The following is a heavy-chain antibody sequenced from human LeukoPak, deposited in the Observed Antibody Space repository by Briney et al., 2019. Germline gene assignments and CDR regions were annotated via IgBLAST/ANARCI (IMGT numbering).Heavy chain of an antibody. CDR3: ARHNGGEVCDI. CDR1: GDSFSSSSFS. Sequence: SETLSLTCTVSGDSFSSSSFSWGWIRQPPGKGLEWIGNIYYSGSTYYNPSLKTRFTISVDTSKNQFSLKLSSVSAADRAVYYWARHNGGEVCDIWGQGTLVTVS. CDR2: IYYSGST. J-gene: IGHJ4*02. D-gene: IGHD3-16*01. V-gene: IGHV4-39*01.